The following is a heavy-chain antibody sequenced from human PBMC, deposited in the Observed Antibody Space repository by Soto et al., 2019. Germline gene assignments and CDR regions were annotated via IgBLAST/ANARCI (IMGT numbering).Heavy chain of an antibody. Sequence: EVQLLESGGGLVQPGGSLRLSCAASGFTFSSYAMSWVRQAPGKGLEWVSAISGSGGSTYYADSVKGRFTISRDNSKNTLYLQMNSLRAEDTAVYYCAKSEDFWSGYRRGLDYWGQGTLVTVSS. D-gene: IGHD3-3*01. CDR2: ISGSGGST. V-gene: IGHV3-23*01. CDR1: GFTFSSYA. J-gene: IGHJ4*02. CDR3: AKSEDFWSGYRRGLDY.